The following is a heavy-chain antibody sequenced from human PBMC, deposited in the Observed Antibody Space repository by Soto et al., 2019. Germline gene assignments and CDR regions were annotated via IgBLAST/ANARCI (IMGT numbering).Heavy chain of an antibody. CDR3: ARVPGTTRYWDF. CDR2: IIPILGIA. CDR1: GGTFSSYT. D-gene: IGHD1-1*01. V-gene: IGHV1-69*02. J-gene: IGHJ4*02. Sequence: SCKASGGTFSSYTISWVRQAPGQGLEWMGRIIPILGIAYYADSVKGRFTISRDNAENSLYLQMNSLSAEDTAVYYCARVPGTTRYWDFWGQGTLVTVSS.